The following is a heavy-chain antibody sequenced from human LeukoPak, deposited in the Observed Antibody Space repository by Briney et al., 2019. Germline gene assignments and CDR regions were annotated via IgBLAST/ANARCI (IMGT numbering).Heavy chain of an antibody. D-gene: IGHD7-27*01. CDR2: ISGSGGST. CDR3: AKAKNPTGDPFDY. Sequence: PGGSLRLSCAASGFTFSSYAMTWVRQAPGKGLEWVSTISGSGGSTYYADSVKGRFTISRDNFKNTLYLQMNSLRAEDTAVYYCAKAKNPTGDPFDYWGQGTLVTVSS. J-gene: IGHJ4*02. CDR1: GFTFSSYA. V-gene: IGHV3-23*01.